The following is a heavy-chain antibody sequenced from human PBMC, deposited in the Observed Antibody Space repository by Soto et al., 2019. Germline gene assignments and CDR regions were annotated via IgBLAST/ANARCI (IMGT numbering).Heavy chain of an antibody. CDR3: GRGRSGQIVVFY. CDR2: IGPESGAT. Sequence: ASVKVSCKASGYTFTGHYIHWVRQAPEQGPEWMGEIGPESGATRYAQKFQGRVTMTMDMSITTVYMELSNLSPDDTAVYYCGRGRSGQIVVFYWGQGNPVTVSS. D-gene: IGHD3-22*01. V-gene: IGHV1-2*02. CDR1: GYTFTGHY. J-gene: IGHJ4*02.